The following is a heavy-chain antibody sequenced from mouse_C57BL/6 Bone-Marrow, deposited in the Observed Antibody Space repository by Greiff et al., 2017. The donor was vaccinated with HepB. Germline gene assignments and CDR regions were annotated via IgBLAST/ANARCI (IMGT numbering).Heavy chain of an antibody. Sequence: QVQLQQSGAELARPGASVKMSCKASGYTFTSYTMHWVKQRPGQGLEWIGYINPSSGYTKYNQKFKDKATLTADKSSSTAYMPLSSLTSEDSAVYYCARSDSSVYGLIWFAYWGQGTLVTVSA. D-gene: IGHD3-2*02. CDR2: INPSSGYT. V-gene: IGHV1-4*01. J-gene: IGHJ3*01. CDR3: ARSDSSVYGLIWFAY. CDR1: GYTFTSYT.